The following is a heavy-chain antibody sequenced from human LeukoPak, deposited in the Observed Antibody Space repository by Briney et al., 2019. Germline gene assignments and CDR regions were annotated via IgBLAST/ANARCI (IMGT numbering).Heavy chain of an antibody. CDR1: GFTLTTYA. V-gene: IGHV3-23*01. CDR2: IGSGGST. J-gene: IGHJ4*02. CDR3: AKGQSRSGYFDA. Sequence: GGSLRLSCAASGFTLTTYAMSWVRQAPGKGLEWVSSIGSGGSTFHADSVKGRFTISRDNSKNTLYLQMNSLTAEDTAVYYCAKGQSRSGYFDAWGQGTLVTVSS.